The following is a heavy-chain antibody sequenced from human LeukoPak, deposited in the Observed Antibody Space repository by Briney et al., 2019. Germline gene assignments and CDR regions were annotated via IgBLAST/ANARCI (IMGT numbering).Heavy chain of an antibody. CDR3: ARGIVVAGTFAWFDP. J-gene: IGHJ5*02. CDR2: ISSSGSAI. CDR1: GLTFSVYE. D-gene: IGHD6-19*01. Sequence: GGSLRLSCVASGLTFSVYEMNWVRQAPGKGLEWVSYISSSGSAIYYVDSVEGRFTVSRDNAKNSLYLQMNSLKAEDTAVYYCARGIVVAGTFAWFDPWGQGTLVTVSS. V-gene: IGHV3-48*03.